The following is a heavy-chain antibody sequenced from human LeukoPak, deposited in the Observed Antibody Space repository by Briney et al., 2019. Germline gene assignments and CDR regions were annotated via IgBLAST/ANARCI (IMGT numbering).Heavy chain of an antibody. V-gene: IGHV5-51*01. J-gene: IGHJ3*02. D-gene: IGHD5-24*01. Sequence: GESLKISCKGSGYSFTSYWIGWVRQMPGKSLEWMGIIYPGDSDTRYSPSFQGQVTISADKSISTAYLQWSSLKASDTAMYYCARLTQMHHDAFDIWGQGTMVTVSS. CDR1: GYSFTSYW. CDR3: ARLTQMHHDAFDI. CDR2: IYPGDSDT.